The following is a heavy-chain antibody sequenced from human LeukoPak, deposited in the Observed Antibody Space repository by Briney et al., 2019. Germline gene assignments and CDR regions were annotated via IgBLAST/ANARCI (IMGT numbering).Heavy chain of an antibody. CDR1: GYSFTSYW. CDR3: ARHRGSGGPRDAFDI. J-gene: IGHJ3*02. D-gene: IGHD6-19*01. Sequence: GESLRISCKGSGYSFTSYWIAWVRQMPGKGLEWMGRIDPSDSYTNYSPSFQGHVTISADKSISTAYLQWSSLKASDTAMYYCARHRGSGGPRDAFDIWGQGTMVTVSS. V-gene: IGHV5-10-1*01. CDR2: IDPSDSYT.